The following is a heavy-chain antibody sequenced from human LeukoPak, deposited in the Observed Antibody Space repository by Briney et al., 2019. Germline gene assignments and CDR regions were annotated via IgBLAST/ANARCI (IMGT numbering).Heavy chain of an antibody. D-gene: IGHD7-27*01. CDR2: MNEDGSVT. CDR1: GFSIRSSW. CDR3: ARDPAWGAIDY. V-gene: IGHV3-7*01. J-gene: IGHJ4*02. Sequence: GGSLRLSCAVSGFSIRSSWMSWVSQTPGKGLEWVADMNEDGSVTYYVDSVKGRFTVSRDNAKNSLYLQMSSLRAEDTAVYYCARDPAWGAIDYWGQGTLVTVSS.